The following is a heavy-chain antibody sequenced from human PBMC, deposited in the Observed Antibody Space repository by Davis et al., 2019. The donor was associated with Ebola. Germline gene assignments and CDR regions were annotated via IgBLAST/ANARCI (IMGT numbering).Heavy chain of an antibody. CDR3: ARAQFPTTSDH. Sequence: AASVKVSCKASGYTFTSYGITWVRQAPGQGLEWMGWINPHNGNTNYAQNVQGRVTMITDTSTSTAYMEVGILRSDDTAVYYCARAQFPTTSDHWGQGTLVTVSS. J-gene: IGHJ4*02. D-gene: IGHD1-1*01. CDR2: INPHNGNT. V-gene: IGHV1-18*04. CDR1: GYTFTSYG.